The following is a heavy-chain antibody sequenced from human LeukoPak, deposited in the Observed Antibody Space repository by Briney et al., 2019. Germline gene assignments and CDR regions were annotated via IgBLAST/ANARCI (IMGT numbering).Heavy chain of an antibody. V-gene: IGHV3-7*01. D-gene: IGHD1-7*01. CDR2: INQDGSVK. Sequence: GGSLRLSCVASGFTLSSHLMSWVRQAPGKGLEWVANINQDGSVKYFVDSVKGRFTISRDNAKNSMYLQMNSLRAEDTAVYYCARWEIRGTAHKLDYWGQGTLVTVSS. CDR1: GFTLSSHL. J-gene: IGHJ4*02. CDR3: ARWEIRGTAHKLDY.